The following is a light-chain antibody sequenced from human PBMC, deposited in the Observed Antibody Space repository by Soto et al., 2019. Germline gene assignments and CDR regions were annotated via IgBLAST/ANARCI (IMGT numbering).Light chain of an antibody. Sequence: DIRVTQSPSSVSASVGDRVTITCRASQDIRSWLAWYQQKPGGAPKLLIYAAFTLQSGVPSRFSGSGYETDFTLTISSLQPEDFATYYCQQANSYPITFGQGTRLEIK. J-gene: IGKJ5*01. CDR1: QDIRSW. V-gene: IGKV1-12*01. CDR2: AAF. CDR3: QQANSYPIT.